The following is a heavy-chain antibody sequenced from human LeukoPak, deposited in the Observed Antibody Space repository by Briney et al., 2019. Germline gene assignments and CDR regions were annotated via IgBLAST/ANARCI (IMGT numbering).Heavy chain of an antibody. CDR1: GYTFTSYD. CDR3: ARGRPRIRGSFAS. V-gene: IGHV1-8*01. D-gene: IGHD2-15*01. Sequence: ASVKLSCKSSGYTFTSYDINWVRHATGQGLEWMGWMNPNSGNTGYAHKFQGRVAMTRNTSISTAYMELSSLRSEDTAVYYCARGRPRIRGSFASWGQGTLVTVSS. CDR2: MNPNSGNT. J-gene: IGHJ5*01.